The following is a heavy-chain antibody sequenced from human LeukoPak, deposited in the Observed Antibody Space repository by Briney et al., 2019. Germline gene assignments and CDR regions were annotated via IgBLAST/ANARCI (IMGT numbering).Heavy chain of an antibody. CDR2: INSDGSST. Sequence: PGGSLRLSCAASGFTFSRYWMYWVRQAPGKGLVWVSRINSDGSSTVYADSVKGRFTISRDDAKSTLYLQMDSLRAEDTAMYYCARTSGWGFDFWGQGTLVTVSS. D-gene: IGHD6-19*01. CDR1: GFTFSRYW. CDR3: ARTSGWGFDF. V-gene: IGHV3-74*01. J-gene: IGHJ4*02.